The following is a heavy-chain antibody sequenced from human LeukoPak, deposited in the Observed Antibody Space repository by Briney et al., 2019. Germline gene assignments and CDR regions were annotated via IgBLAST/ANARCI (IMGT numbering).Heavy chain of an antibody. D-gene: IGHD1-26*01. CDR2: VDSSGNT. CDR3: ARQFLVGSTFHAFDL. J-gene: IGHJ3*01. Sequence: PSETLSLTCSVSVVSMNGYYWSWLRQSAGNRLEWIGHVDSSGNTNYNPSLESRVTMSVDTSKKQFSLKLTSVTAADMAVYFCARQFLVGSTFHAFDLWGQGTRVTVSS. CDR1: VVSMNGYY. V-gene: IGHV4-4*07.